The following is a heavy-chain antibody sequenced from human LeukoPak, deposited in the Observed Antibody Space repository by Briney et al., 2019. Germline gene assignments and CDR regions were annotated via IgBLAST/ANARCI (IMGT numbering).Heavy chain of an antibody. V-gene: IGHV4-34*01. CDR2: INHSGSI. D-gene: IGHD6-13*01. CDR1: GWPFSGYY. J-gene: IGHJ4*02. Sequence: SETLSLTCAVFGWPFSGYYWSWIRQPPGKGLEWIGEINHSGSINYNPSLKSRVTISVDTSKNQFSLKLSSVTAADTAVYYCARVWSSSRPFSRDYWGQGTLVTVSS. CDR3: ARVWSSSRPFSRDY.